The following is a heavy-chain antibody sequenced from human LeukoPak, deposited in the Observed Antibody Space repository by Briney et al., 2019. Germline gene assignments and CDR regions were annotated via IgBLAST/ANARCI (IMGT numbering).Heavy chain of an antibody. J-gene: IGHJ4*02. V-gene: IGHV3-7*01. CDR3: ARSPTYYDFWSGYKFIDY. CDR2: IKQDVSEK. CDR1: GFAVSSYW. D-gene: IGHD3-3*01. Sequence: GGSLRLSCAASGFAVSSYWMSWVRQAPGKGLGWVANIKQDVSEKYYVDSVKGRFTISRDNAKNALYLQMNSLRGEDTAVYYCARSPTYYDFWSGYKFIDYWGQGTLVTVSS.